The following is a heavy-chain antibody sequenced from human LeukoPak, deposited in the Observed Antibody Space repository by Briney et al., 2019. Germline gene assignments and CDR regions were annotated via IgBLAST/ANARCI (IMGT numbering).Heavy chain of an antibody. J-gene: IGHJ4*02. CDR3: AKDTPTTGYHLDS. CDR1: GFTFSSYG. CDR2: IRYDGSDK. D-gene: IGHD1-1*01. Sequence: GGSLRLSCAASGFTFSSYGMHWVRQAPGKGLEWVAFIRYDGSDKYYADSVKGRFTISRDNSENTLYLQINSLRVEDTAVYYCAKDTPTTGYHLDSWGQGTLVTVSS. V-gene: IGHV3-30*02.